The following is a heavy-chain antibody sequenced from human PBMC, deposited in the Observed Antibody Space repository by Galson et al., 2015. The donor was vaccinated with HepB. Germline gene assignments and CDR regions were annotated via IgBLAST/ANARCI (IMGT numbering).Heavy chain of an antibody. V-gene: IGHV6-1*01. Sequence: CAISGDSVSSNSAAWNWIRQSPSRGLEWLGRTYYRSKWYSDYAVSVKSRITINPDTSKNQFSLQLNSVTPEDTAVYYCARERFDENGPHYAFDIWGQGTMVTVSS. J-gene: IGHJ3*02. D-gene: IGHD3-10*01. CDR3: ARERFDENGPHYAFDI. CDR2: TYYRSKWYS. CDR1: GDSVSSNSAA.